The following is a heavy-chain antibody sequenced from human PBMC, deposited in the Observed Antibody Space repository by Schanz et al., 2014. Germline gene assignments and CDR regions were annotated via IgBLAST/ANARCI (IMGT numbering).Heavy chain of an antibody. D-gene: IGHD3-10*01. CDR3: AKDGPGGSGSYSADGGMDV. J-gene: IGHJ6*02. CDR2: ISGGGGAT. CDR1: GFNFSDYA. V-gene: IGHV3-23*01. Sequence: EVHLLESGGGLVPPGGSLRLSCAASGFNFSDYAMCWVRQAPGKGLEWVSAISGGGGATYDTDSVKGRVTISRDKSKSTLYLQRNSLRAEDTAVYYCAKDGPGGSGSYSADGGMDVWGQGTTVTVSS.